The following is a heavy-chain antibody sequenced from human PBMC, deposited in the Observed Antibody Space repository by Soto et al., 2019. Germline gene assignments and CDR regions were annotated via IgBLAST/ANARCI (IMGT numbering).Heavy chain of an antibody. D-gene: IGHD2-15*01. V-gene: IGHV1-2*04. Sequence: ASVKVSCKASGYTFTGYYMHWVRQAPGQGLEWMGWINPNSGGTNYAQKFQGWVTMTRDTSISTAYMELSRLRSDDTAVYYCARGYCSGGSCYSGAFDFWGQGTMVTVSS. CDR2: INPNSGGT. CDR1: GYTFTGYY. J-gene: IGHJ3*01. CDR3: ARGYCSGGSCYSGAFDF.